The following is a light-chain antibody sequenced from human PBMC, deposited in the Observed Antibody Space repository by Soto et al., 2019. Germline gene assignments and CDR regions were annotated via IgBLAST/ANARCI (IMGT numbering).Light chain of an antibody. Sequence: EIVLTQSPGTLSLSPGERVTLSCWASQSVSNTYLAWYQQKPGQAPRLLIYGASNRATGIPDRFSGSGSGTHFSLTISRLEPEDFAVYYCQHYGGSTGTFGQGPKLEIK. J-gene: IGKJ2*01. CDR3: QHYGGSTGT. CDR2: GAS. V-gene: IGKV3-20*01. CDR1: QSVSNTY.